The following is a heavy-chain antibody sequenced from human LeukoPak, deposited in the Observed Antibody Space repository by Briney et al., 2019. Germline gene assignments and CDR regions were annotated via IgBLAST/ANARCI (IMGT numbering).Heavy chain of an antibody. D-gene: IGHD3-10*01. J-gene: IGHJ4*02. CDR1: GGSFSGYY. CDR3: GSRGTKRTYYGSGCYSTRGVSPFDY. CDR2: INHSAST. V-gene: IGHV4-34*01. Sequence: SETLSLTCAIYGGSFSGYYWSWIRQPPGKGLEWIGEINHSASTNYNPSLKSRVTISVDTSKNQFSLRLSSVTAADTAVYYCGSRGTKRTYYGSGCYSTRGVSPFDYWVQGTLVTVSS.